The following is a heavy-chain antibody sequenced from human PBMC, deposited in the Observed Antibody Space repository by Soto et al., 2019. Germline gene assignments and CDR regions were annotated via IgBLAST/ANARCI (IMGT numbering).Heavy chain of an antibody. V-gene: IGHV4-59*02. CDR3: ARGRIVATITVTTLDY. D-gene: IGHD5-12*01. J-gene: IGHJ4*02. Sequence: SETLTLTCAVSGVSVSAYYWSWIRQPPGKGLEWIGYIYYSGSTNYNPSLKSRVTISVATSKNQFSLKLSSVTAADTAVYYCARGRIVATITVTTLDYWGQGTLVTVSS. CDR2: IYYSGST. CDR1: GVSVSAYY.